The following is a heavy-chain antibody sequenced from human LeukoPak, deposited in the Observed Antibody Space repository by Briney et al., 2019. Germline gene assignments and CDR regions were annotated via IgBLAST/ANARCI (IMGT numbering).Heavy chain of an antibody. J-gene: IGHJ5*02. CDR1: GGSISSGSYY. CDR2: IYTSGST. CDR3: ARWSTYRLDP. Sequence: KASETLSLTCTVSGGSISSGSYYWSWIRQPAGKGLEWIGRIYTSGSTNYNPSLKSRVTISVDTSKNQFSLKLSSVTAADTAVYYCARWSTYRLDPWGPGTLVTVSS. D-gene: IGHD1-14*01. V-gene: IGHV4-61*02.